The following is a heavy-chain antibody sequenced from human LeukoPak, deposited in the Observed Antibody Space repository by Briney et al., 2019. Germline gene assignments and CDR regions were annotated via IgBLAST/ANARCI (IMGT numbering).Heavy chain of an antibody. V-gene: IGHV4-59*01. CDR3: ARGSIAVAHIDY. CDR1: GGSISSYS. Sequence: SETLSLTCTVSGGSISSYSWNWIQQPPGKGLEWIGYIYSSGSINYNPSLKSRVTISVDTSKNRFSLKLSSVTAADTAVYYCARGSIAVAHIDYWGQGTLVTVSS. D-gene: IGHD6-19*01. J-gene: IGHJ4*02. CDR2: IYSSGSI.